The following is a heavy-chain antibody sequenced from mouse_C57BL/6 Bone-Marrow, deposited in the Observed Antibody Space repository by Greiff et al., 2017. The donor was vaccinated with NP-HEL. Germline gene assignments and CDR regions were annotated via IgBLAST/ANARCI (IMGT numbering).Heavy chain of an antibody. J-gene: IGHJ2*01. V-gene: IGHV1-18*01. CDR1: GYTFTDYN. D-gene: IGHD2-1*01. CDR3: ARALYYGNLDY. Sequence: EVQLVESGPELVKPGASVKIPCKASGYTFTDYNMDWVKQSHGKSLEWIGDINPNNGGTIYNQKFKGKATLTVDKSSSTAYMELRSLTSEDTAVYYCARALYYGNLDYWGQGTTLTVSS. CDR2: INPNNGGT.